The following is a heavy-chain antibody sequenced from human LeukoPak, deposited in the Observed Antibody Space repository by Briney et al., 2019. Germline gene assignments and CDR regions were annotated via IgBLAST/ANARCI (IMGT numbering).Heavy chain of an antibody. D-gene: IGHD1-26*01. J-gene: IGHJ5*02. V-gene: IGHV4-39*07. CDR3: ARVPVNIWENWFDP. Sequence: SETLSLTCTVSGGSISTSSYSWGWIRQPPGKGLEWIGTIYYTGSTNYNPSLKSRVTISVDTSKNQFSLKLNSVTAADTAVYYCARVPVNIWENWFDPWGQGTLVTVSS. CDR1: GGSISTSSYS. CDR2: IYYTGST.